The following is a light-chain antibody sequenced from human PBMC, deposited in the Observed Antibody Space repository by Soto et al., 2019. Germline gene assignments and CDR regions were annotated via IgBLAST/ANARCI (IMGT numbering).Light chain of an antibody. CDR2: GTF. V-gene: IGKV3-15*01. CDR3: QQYNNWPPYS. J-gene: IGKJ2*01. CDR1: QSVSNN. Sequence: ETVMTQSPATLSVSPGERATLSCRASQSVSNNLAWYQQKPGQAPRLLIYGTFTRAFGTPARFSGSGSGSGTDFTLTISSLQSEDFAVYYCQQYNNWPPYSFGQGTKLEIK.